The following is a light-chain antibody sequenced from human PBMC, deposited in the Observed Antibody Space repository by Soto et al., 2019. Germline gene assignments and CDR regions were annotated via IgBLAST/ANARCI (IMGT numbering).Light chain of an antibody. Sequence: QSALTQPASESGSPGQSITISCTGTSSDVGGYNYVSWYQQHPGKAPKLMIYEVSNRPPGVSNRFSGSKSGNTASLTISGLQAEDEADYYCSSYTSSSTRVFGGGTKVTVL. CDR2: EVS. V-gene: IGLV2-14*01. CDR1: SSDVGGYNY. CDR3: SSYTSSSTRV. J-gene: IGLJ3*02.